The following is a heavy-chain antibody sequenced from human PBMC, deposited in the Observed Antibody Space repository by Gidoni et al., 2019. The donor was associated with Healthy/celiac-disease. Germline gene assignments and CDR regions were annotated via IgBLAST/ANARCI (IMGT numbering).Heavy chain of an antibody. CDR2: ISAYNGNT. CDR3: ARVRGGSGLRYFDRQNNWFVP. CDR1: GYTFTSYG. Sequence: QVQLVQSGAEVKKPGASVKVSCKASGYTFTSYGISWVRQAPGQGLEWMGWISAYNGNTNYAQKLQGRVTMTTDTSTSTAYMELRSLRSDDTAVYYCARVRGGSGLRYFDRQNNWFVPWGQGTRVTVSS. D-gene: IGHD3-9*01. V-gene: IGHV1-18*04. J-gene: IGHJ5*02.